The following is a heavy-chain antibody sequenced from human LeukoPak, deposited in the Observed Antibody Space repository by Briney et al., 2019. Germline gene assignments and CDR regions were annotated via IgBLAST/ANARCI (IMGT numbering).Heavy chain of an antibody. D-gene: IGHD1-1*01. J-gene: IGHJ4*02. CDR2: ITPTDGRR. CDR3: ARDYNWSFDS. Sequence: ASVKVSCKASGYTFTTYGISWVRQAPGQGLEWMGIITPTDGRRTYAQRLQGRVTMTRDTSTNTVYMELSSLTSEDTAIYYCARDYNWSFDSWGQGTLVTVSS. V-gene: IGHV1-46*01. CDR1: GYTFTTYG.